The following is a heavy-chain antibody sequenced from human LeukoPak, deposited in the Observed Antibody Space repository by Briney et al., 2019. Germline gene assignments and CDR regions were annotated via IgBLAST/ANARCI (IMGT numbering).Heavy chain of an antibody. CDR1: GGSISSYY. D-gene: IGHD6-19*01. Sequence: SETLSLTCTVSGGSISSYYWSSIRQPAGKGLEWIGRIYTSGSTNYNPSLKSRVTMSVDTSKNRFSLKLSSVTAADTAVYYCAGSAKGTWLIYWGQGTLVTVSS. CDR2: IYTSGST. J-gene: IGHJ4*02. CDR3: AGSAKGTWLIY. V-gene: IGHV4-4*07.